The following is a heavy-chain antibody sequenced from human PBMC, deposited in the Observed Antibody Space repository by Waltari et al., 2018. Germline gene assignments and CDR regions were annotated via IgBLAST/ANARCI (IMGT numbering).Heavy chain of an antibody. V-gene: IGHV4-39*01. D-gene: IGHD2-2*01. Sequence: QLQVQESDPGLVKPPETLSLTCTVSGDSITNNLYYWGWIRQPPGKGLEWIGIFYYGGNTYYNPSLKSRVTISVDASKNQFSLEVTSVTAADTAVYYCARFCSNTICYATVDYWGQGTLVTVSS. J-gene: IGHJ4*02. CDR2: FYYGGNT. CDR1: GDSITNNLYY. CDR3: ARFCSNTICYATVDY.